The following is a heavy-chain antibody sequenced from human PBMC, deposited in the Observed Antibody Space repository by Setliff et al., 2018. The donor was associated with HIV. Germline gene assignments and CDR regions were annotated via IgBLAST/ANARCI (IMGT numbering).Heavy chain of an antibody. V-gene: IGHV4-34*01. Sequence: SETLSLTCAVYGGSFSGNYWSWIRQPPGKGLEWIGTIYYSGSTNYNPSLKSRVTISLDMSTSQFSLRLSSVTAADTAVYYCARRGYNYGYFDYWGQGTLVTVSS. J-gene: IGHJ4*02. CDR2: IYYSGST. CDR1: GGSFSGNY. D-gene: IGHD5-18*01. CDR3: ARRGYNYGYFDY.